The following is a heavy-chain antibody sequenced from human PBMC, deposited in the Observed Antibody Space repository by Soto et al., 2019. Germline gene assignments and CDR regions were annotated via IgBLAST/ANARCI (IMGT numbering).Heavy chain of an antibody. CDR2: MNPNSGNT. CDR3: ARGPGYCSGGSCSRSYAFDI. D-gene: IGHD2-15*01. Sequence: GASVKVSCKASGYTFTSYDINWVRQATGQGLEWMGWMNPNSGNTGYAQKFQGRVTMTRNTSISTAYMELSSLRSEDTAVYYCARGPGYCSGGSCSRSYAFDICGQGTMGTVAS. J-gene: IGHJ3*02. CDR1: GYTFTSYD. V-gene: IGHV1-8*01.